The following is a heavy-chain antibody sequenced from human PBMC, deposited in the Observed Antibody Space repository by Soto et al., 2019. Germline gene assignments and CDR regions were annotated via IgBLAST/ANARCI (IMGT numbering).Heavy chain of an antibody. D-gene: IGHD6-13*01. Sequence: EVQLLESGGGLVQPGGSLRLSCAASGFTFSSYAMSWVRQAPGKGLEWVSAVGTGGTTYYADSVKGRFTISRDNSKNTLYLQVTSLRAEDTAVYYCVRYIQAAGTRYFQHWGPGTLVTVSS. V-gene: IGHV3-23*01. CDR1: GFTFSSYA. J-gene: IGHJ1*01. CDR3: VRYIQAAGTRYFQH. CDR2: VGTGGTT.